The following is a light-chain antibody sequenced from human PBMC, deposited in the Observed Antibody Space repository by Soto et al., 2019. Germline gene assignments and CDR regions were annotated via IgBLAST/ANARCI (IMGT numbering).Light chain of an antibody. J-gene: IGKJ4*01. V-gene: IGKV3-15*01. Sequence: EIVMTQSPATLSVSPGERVTLSCRASQSVSSYLAWYQQKPGQPPRLLIYDASTRATGIPARFSGSGSGTEFTLTVTSLQSEDFAIYYCQQTYSDISFGGGTKV. CDR3: QQTYSDIS. CDR2: DAS. CDR1: QSVSSY.